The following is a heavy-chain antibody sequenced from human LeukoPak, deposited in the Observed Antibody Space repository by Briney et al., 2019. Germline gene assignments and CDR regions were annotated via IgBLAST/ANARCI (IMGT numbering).Heavy chain of an antibody. Sequence: ASVTVSCTASGYTFTSYYMHWVRQAPGQGLEWMGIINPSGGSTSCAQKFQGRVTMTRDTSTSTVYMELSSLRSEDTAVYYCARELGSYGMDVWGQGTTVTVSS. D-gene: IGHD2-15*01. CDR1: GYTFTSYY. J-gene: IGHJ6*02. CDR3: ARELGSYGMDV. V-gene: IGHV1-46*01. CDR2: INPSGGST.